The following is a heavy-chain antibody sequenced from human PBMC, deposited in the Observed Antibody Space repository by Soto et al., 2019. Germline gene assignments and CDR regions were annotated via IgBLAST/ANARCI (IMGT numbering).Heavy chain of an antibody. V-gene: IGHV3-23*01. CDR2: ISGSGGST. J-gene: IGHJ4*02. D-gene: IGHD3-22*01. CDR3: AGRHSYDSSRYTFDY. CDR1: GFTFSSYA. Sequence: GGSLRLSCAASGFTFSSYAMSWVRQAPGKGLEWVSAISGSGGSTYYADSVKGRFTISRDNSKNTLYLQMNRLRAEDTAVYYCAGRHSYDSSRYTFDYWGPANLVTVSS.